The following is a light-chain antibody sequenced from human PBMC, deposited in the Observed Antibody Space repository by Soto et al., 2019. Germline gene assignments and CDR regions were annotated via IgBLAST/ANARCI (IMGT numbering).Light chain of an antibody. V-gene: IGLV2-14*01. J-gene: IGLJ2*01. Sequence: QSALTQPASVSGSPGQSITVSCTGSSSDFGDDKYVSWYQQQPGKGPNLLIYGVNSRPSGISNPFSGSKSGNTASLTISGLQVEDEAEYFCGSFTTSRIVVFGGGTKRTVL. CDR3: GSFTTSRIVV. CDR2: GVN. CDR1: SSDFGDDKY.